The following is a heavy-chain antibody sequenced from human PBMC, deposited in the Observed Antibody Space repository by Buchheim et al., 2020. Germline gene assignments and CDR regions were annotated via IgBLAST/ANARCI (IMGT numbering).Heavy chain of an antibody. Sequence: VQLVESGGGLIQPGGSLRLSCAASGFTFSSYEMNWVRQAPGKGLEWVSYISSSGSTIYYADSVKGRFTISRDNAKNSLYLQMNSLRAEDTAVYYCARSLTYYDFWSGYYSQANYDYWGQGTL. V-gene: IGHV3-48*03. D-gene: IGHD3-3*01. CDR1: GFTFSSYE. J-gene: IGHJ4*02. CDR2: ISSSGSTI. CDR3: ARSLTYYDFWSGYYSQANYDY.